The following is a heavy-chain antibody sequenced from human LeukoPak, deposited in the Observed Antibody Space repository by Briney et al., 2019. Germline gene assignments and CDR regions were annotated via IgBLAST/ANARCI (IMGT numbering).Heavy chain of an antibody. V-gene: IGHV4-59*12. CDR2: VNYFRTT. D-gene: IGHD2-15*01. Sequence: TSETLSLTCTVSGDSISSYYWTWIREPPGKGLEWIGCVNYFRTTSSHPSLNSRVTLSIDTSKNQFSLKLSSVTAADTAVYYCARAPGAALDWGQGTLVTVSS. CDR1: GDSISSYY. J-gene: IGHJ4*02. CDR3: ARAPGAALD.